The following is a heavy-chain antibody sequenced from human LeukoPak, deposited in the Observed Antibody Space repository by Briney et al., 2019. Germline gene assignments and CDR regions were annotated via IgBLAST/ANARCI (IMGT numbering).Heavy chain of an antibody. J-gene: IGHJ4*02. Sequence: ETLSLTCAVYGGSFSGYYWSWIRQPPGKGLEWIGEINHSGSTNYNPSLKSRVTISVDTSKNQFSLKLSSVTAADTAVYYCARIRALRFLEWSWGGFDYWGQGTLVTVSS. D-gene: IGHD3-3*01. CDR2: INHSGST. CDR3: ARIRALRFLEWSWGGFDY. CDR1: GGSFSGYY. V-gene: IGHV4-34*01.